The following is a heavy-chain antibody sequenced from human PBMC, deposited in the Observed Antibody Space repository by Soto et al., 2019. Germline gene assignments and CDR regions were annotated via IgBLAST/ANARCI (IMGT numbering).Heavy chain of an antibody. D-gene: IGHD3-16*01. Sequence: PSETLSLTCTLSGRSISSYYWSWTRRPPGKGLEWIGYIYYSGSTNYNPSLKSRVTISVDTSKNQFSLKLNSMTAADTAVYYCAKSAGSNAYYPNDYWGQGTLVTVSS. CDR3: AKSAGSNAYYPNDY. CDR2: IYYSGST. J-gene: IGHJ4*02. V-gene: IGHV4-59*08. CDR1: GRSISSYY.